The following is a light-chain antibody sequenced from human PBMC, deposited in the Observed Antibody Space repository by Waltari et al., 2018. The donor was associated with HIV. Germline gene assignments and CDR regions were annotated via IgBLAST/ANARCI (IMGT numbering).Light chain of an antibody. Sequence: QSALTQPASVSGSPGQSITISCSGTGSDIGTYDYVSWYQPYPGKAPQLMIYDVRHRPSGVSNRFSGSNSGNTASLTISGLQAEDEADYYCSSFTSSSPLYVFGTGTKVTVL. CDR1: GSDIGTYDY. CDR2: DVR. V-gene: IGLV2-14*01. J-gene: IGLJ1*01. CDR3: SSFTSSSPLYV.